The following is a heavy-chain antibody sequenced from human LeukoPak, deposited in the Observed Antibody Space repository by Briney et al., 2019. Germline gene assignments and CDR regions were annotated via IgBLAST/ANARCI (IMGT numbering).Heavy chain of an antibody. CDR1: GYTLTELS. J-gene: IGHJ4*02. V-gene: IGHV1-24*01. D-gene: IGHD6-19*01. CDR2: FDPEDGET. CDR3: ATEGIAVAGRGRYFDY. Sequence: ASVKVSCKVSGYTLTELSMHWVRQAPGKGLEWMGGFDPEDGETIYAQKFQGRVTMTEDTSTDTAYMELSSLRSEDTAVYYCATEGIAVAGRGRYFDYWGQGTLVTVSS.